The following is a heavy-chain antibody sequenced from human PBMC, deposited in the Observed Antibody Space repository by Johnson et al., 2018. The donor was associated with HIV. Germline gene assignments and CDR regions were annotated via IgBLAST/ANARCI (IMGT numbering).Heavy chain of an antibody. D-gene: IGHD3-3*01. CDR2: ISSSGSTI. CDR3: ARDASLRFLEWFDAFDI. CDR1: GFTFSDYY. Sequence: QVQLVESGGGLVKPGGSLRLSCAASGFTFSDYYMSWIRQAPGKGLEWVSYISSSGSTIYYADSVKGRFTISRDNAKNSLYLQMNSLKAEATAVYYCARDASLRFLEWFDAFDIWGQGTMVTVSS. J-gene: IGHJ3*02. V-gene: IGHV3-11*04.